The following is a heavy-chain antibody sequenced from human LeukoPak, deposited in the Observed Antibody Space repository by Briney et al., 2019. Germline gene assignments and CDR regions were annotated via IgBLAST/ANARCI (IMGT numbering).Heavy chain of an antibody. CDR2: INHSGST. J-gene: IGHJ5*02. D-gene: IGHD6-19*01. V-gene: IGHV4-34*01. CDR3: ARRKKQWPYNWFDP. CDR1: GGSFSGYY. Sequence: PSETLSLTCAVYGGSFSGYYWSWIRQPPGKGLEWIGEINHSGSTNYNPSLKSRVTISVDTSKNQFSLNLSSVTAADTAVYYCARRKKQWPYNWFDPWGQGTLVTVSS.